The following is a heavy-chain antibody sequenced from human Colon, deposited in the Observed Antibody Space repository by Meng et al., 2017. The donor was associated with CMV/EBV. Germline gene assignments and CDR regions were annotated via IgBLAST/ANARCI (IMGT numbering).Heavy chain of an antibody. D-gene: IGHD2-15*01. J-gene: IGHJ4*02. CDR3: AGRKGGGSWQRTFDY. CDR1: GFTFSIYW. Sequence: EALKIPCAALGFTFSIYWMTWVRQAPGKGLEWVANIKQGGSEKYYVDSEKGRFTITSNNANNSLYQQMNSRGAEKAAVYYWAGRKGGGSWQRTFDYWGQGTLVTVTS. CDR2: IKQGGSEK. V-gene: IGHV3-7*01.